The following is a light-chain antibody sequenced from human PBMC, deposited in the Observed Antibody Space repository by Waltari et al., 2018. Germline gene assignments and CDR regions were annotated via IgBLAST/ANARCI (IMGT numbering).Light chain of an antibody. CDR2: GAS. CDR1: QSVSSSY. CDR3: QQYGSSPGT. V-gene: IGKV3-20*01. Sequence: EIVLTHSPRTLYLSPGERATLSCRASQSVSSSYLAWYQTKPGQSPSPLIYGASSRATGIPDRFSGSGSGTDFTLTISRLEPEDFAVYYCQQYGSSPGTFGQGTKVEIK. J-gene: IGKJ1*01.